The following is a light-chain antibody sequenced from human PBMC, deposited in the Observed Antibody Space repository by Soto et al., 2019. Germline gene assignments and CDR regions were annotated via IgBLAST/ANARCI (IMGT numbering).Light chain of an antibody. CDR1: GDNIGSYDI. J-gene: IGLJ3*02. CDR3: CSYADRSTWV. V-gene: IGLV2-23*01. Sequence: QSVLTQPASLSGSPGQSITLSYTGTGDNIGSYDIVSWYQHLPGEAPKLIIYEGTKRPSGISNRFSGSKAGYTASLSISGLQADDAADYFCCSYADRSTWVFGGGTKLTVL. CDR2: EGT.